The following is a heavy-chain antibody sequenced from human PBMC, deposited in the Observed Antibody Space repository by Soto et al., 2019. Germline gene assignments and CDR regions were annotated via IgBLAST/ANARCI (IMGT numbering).Heavy chain of an antibody. CDR3: ARDPSYYYGSGSYYKYYYYYGMDV. Sequence: PSETLSLTCTVSGGSVSSGSYYWSWIRQPPGKGLEWIGYIYYSGSTNYNPSLKSRVTISVDTSKNQFSLKLSSVTAADTAVYYCARDPSYYYGSGSYYKYYYYYGMDVWGQGTTVTVSS. CDR2: IYYSGST. V-gene: IGHV4-61*01. D-gene: IGHD3-10*01. CDR1: GGSVSSGSYY. J-gene: IGHJ6*02.